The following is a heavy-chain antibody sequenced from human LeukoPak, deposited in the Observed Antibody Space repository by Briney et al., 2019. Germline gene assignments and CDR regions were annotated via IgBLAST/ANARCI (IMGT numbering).Heavy chain of an antibody. CDR2: ISGSGGGT. CDR1: GFTFSSYA. V-gene: IGHV3-23*01. D-gene: IGHD3-10*01. J-gene: IGHJ4*02. Sequence: GGSLRLSCAASGFTFSSYAMSWVRQAPGKGLEWVSGISGSGGGTYYADSVKGRFAISRDNSKNTLSLQMNSLRAGDTALYYCARDTDSYGPTPDLDYWGQGTLVAVSS. CDR3: ARDTDSYGPTPDLDY.